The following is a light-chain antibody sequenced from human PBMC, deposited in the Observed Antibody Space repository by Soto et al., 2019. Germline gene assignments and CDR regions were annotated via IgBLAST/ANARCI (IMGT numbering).Light chain of an antibody. CDR1: SKDVGYYNY. V-gene: IGLV2-8*01. CDR3: SSYAGSDYPYV. CDR2: DVS. J-gene: IGLJ1*01. Sequence: QSVLPQPPSASGSPGQSVTIACTGTSKDVGYYNYVSWYQQPPGKAPKLLIYDVSKRPSGVPDRFSGSKSGNTASLTVSGLQAEDEGDYYCSSYAGSDYPYVFGTGTKVTVL.